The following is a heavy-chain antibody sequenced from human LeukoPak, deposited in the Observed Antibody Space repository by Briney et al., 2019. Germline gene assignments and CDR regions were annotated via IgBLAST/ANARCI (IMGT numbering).Heavy chain of an antibody. CDR1: GFTFSSYA. Sequence: GGSLRLSCAASGFTFSSYAMSWVRQAPGKGLEWVSSIGGSGGSTDYADSVKGRFTISRDNSKNTLFLQMNSLRAEDTAVYYCAKGADSGTYYLFVYWGQGTLVTVSS. CDR2: IGGSGGST. CDR3: AKGADSGTYYLFVY. D-gene: IGHD1-26*01. J-gene: IGHJ4*02. V-gene: IGHV3-23*01.